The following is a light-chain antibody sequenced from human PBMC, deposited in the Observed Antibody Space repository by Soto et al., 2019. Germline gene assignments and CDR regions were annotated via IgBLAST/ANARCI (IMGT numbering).Light chain of an antibody. CDR1: QSVSNY. V-gene: IGKV3-11*01. J-gene: IGKJ3*01. Sequence: EIVLTQSPATLSLSPGQRATLSCRASQSVSNYLAWYQQKPGQASRLLIYGASDRATGIPARFSGSGSGTDFTLTISSLEPEDFAVYYCQQRSNWPPGVTFGPGTKVDIK. CDR2: GAS. CDR3: QQRSNWPPGVT.